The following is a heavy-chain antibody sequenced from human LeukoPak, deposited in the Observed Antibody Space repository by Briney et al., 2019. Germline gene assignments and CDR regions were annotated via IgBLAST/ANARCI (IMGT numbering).Heavy chain of an antibody. V-gene: IGHV3-21*05. Sequence: GGSLRLSCTASGFTFSNHGMNWVRQAPGKGLEWISYIGSTSTDIYYVDSVKGRFTISRDNAKNSLYLQMNSLRPEDTSIYYCARRGPYFDYWGQGILVTVSS. CDR3: ARRGPYFDY. J-gene: IGHJ4*02. CDR2: IGSTSTDI. CDR1: GFTFSNHG. D-gene: IGHD3-10*01.